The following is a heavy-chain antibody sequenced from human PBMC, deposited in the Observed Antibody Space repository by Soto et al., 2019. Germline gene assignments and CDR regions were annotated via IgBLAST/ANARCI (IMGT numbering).Heavy chain of an antibody. CDR1: GFTFSSYA. J-gene: IGHJ6*02. CDR2: ISGSGGST. V-gene: IGHV3-23*01. CDR3: AKDPVVNYYDSSGYYRNYYHGMDV. D-gene: IGHD3-22*01. Sequence: GGSLRLSCAASGFTFSSYAMSWVRQAPGKGLEWVSAISGSGGSTYYADSVKGRFTISRDNSKNTLYLQMNSLRAEDTAVYYCAKDPVVNYYDSSGYYRNYYHGMDVWGQGTTVTVSS.